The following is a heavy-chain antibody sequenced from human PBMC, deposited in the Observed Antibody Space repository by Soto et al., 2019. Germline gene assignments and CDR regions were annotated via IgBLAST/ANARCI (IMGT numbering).Heavy chain of an antibody. J-gene: IGHJ5*02. CDR2: ISSSSTI. Sequence: EVQLVESGGGLVQPGGSLRLSCAASGFTFSSYSMNWVRQAPGKGLEWVSYISSSSTIYYADSVKGRFTISRDNAKNSLYLQMNSLRAEDTAVYYCARDGHDIVVVVAATPHWFDPWGQGTLVTVSS. D-gene: IGHD2-15*01. CDR1: GFTFSSYS. V-gene: IGHV3-48*01. CDR3: ARDGHDIVVVVAATPHWFDP.